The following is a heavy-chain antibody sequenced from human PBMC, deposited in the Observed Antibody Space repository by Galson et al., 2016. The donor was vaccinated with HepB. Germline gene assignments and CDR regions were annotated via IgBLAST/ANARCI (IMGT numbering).Heavy chain of an antibody. D-gene: IGHD5-24*01. J-gene: IGHJ2*01. CDR3: ARALDGTATKVEAWFFDL. CDR1: GGTFNTFA. Sequence: SVKVSCKASGGTFNTFAISWLRQAPGQELQWMGGIVRDFGTPTYAQNFQGRVTITADEATNTAYMEMRSLRSEDTAVYFCARALDGTATKVEAWFFDLWGRGSLAIVSS. CDR2: IVRDFGTP. V-gene: IGHV1-69*13.